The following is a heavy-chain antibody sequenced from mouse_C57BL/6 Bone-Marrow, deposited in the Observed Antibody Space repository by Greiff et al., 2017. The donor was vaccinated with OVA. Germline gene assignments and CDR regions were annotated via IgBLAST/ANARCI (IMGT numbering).Heavy chain of an antibody. J-gene: IGHJ3*01. V-gene: IGHV6-3*01. D-gene: IGHD2-5*01. CDR1: GFTFSNYW. CDR2: IRLKSDNYAT. Sequence: EVKLMESGGGLVQPGGSMKLSCVASGFTFSNYWMNWVRQSPEKGLEWVAQIRLKSDNYATHYAESVKGRFTISRDDSKSSVYLQMNNLRAEDTGIYYCTGYYSNRGFAYWGQGTLVTVSA. CDR3: TGYYSNRGFAY.